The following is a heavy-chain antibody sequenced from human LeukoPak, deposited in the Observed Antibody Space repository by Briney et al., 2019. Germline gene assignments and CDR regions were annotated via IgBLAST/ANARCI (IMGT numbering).Heavy chain of an antibody. J-gene: IGHJ4*02. D-gene: IGHD3-22*01. CDR2: IYTSGST. CDR1: GGSISSGSYY. V-gene: IGHV4-61*02. CDR3: ARHYYDSSGYLH. Sequence: SQTLSLTCTVSGGSISSGSYYWSSIRQPAGKGLEWIGRIYTSGSTNYNPSLKSRVTISVDTSKNQFSLKLSSVTAADTAVYYCARHYYDSSGYLHWGQGTLVTVSS.